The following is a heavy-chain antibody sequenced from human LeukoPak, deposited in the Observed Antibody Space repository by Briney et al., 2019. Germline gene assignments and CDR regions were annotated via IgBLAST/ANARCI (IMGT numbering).Heavy chain of an antibody. CDR2: IDNDGSDT. CDR1: RFTFNGYW. D-gene: IGHD3-22*01. Sequence: GGSLRFSCATSRFTFNGYWMQLVRQTPGEGLVWVSRIDNDGSDTNYADSVKGRFTISRDDAKNTLYLQMNSLRAEDTAVYYCARDYYGIDYWGQGTLVTVSS. J-gene: IGHJ4*02. CDR3: ARDYYGIDY. V-gene: IGHV3-74*01.